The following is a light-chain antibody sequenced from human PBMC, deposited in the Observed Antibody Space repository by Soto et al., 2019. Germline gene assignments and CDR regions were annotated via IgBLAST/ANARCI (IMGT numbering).Light chain of an antibody. J-gene: IGKJ1*01. CDR1: QSISAN. Sequence: EIVLTQSPASLSVSPGERATLSCRASQSISANLAWYQQKPAQAPRLLIHSASTRATGIPARFSGSGSGREFTLTISSLQSEDFAVYYCQQYNDWAPSWTFGQGTKVDSK. CDR2: SAS. V-gene: IGKV3-15*01. CDR3: QQYNDWAPSWT.